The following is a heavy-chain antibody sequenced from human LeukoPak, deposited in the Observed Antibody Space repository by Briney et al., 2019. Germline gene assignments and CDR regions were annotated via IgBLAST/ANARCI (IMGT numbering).Heavy chain of an antibody. Sequence: GGSLRLSCAASGFTVSSNYMSWVRQAPGKGLEWFSVIYSGGSTYYADSVKGRFTISRDNSKNTLYLQMNSLRAEDTALYYCAKDYSSSSPYYFDYWGQGTLVTASS. V-gene: IGHV3-53*01. J-gene: IGHJ4*02. CDR1: GFTVSSNY. CDR3: AKDYSSSSPYYFDY. CDR2: IYSGGST. D-gene: IGHD6-13*01.